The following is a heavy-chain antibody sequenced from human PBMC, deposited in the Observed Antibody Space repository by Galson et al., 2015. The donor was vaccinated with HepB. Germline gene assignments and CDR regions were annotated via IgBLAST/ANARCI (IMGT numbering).Heavy chain of an antibody. D-gene: IGHD3-16*01. V-gene: IGHV3-23*01. CDR2: ISGSGGST. J-gene: IGHJ6*02. CDR3: AKDPLGGIISYGMDV. Sequence: SLRLSCAASGFTFSSYAMSWVRQAPGKGLEWVSAISGSGGSTYYADSVKGRFTISRDNSKNTLYLQMNSLRAEDTAVYYCAKDPLGGIISYGMDVWGQGTTVTVSS. CDR1: GFTFSSYA.